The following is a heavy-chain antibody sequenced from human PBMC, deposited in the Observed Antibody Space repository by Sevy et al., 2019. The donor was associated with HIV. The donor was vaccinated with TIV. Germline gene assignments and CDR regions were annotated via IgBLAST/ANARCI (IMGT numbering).Heavy chain of an antibody. CDR3: ARDIGGADSFDY. CDR2: ISSSSYI. V-gene: IGHV3-21*01. Sequence: GGSLRLSCAASGFTFSSYSMNWVRQAPGKGLEWVSSISSSSYIYYADSVKGRFTISRDNAKNSLYLQMNSLRAEDTAVYYCARDIGGADSFDYWGQGTLVTVSS. J-gene: IGHJ4*02. CDR1: GFTFSSYS. D-gene: IGHD1-26*01.